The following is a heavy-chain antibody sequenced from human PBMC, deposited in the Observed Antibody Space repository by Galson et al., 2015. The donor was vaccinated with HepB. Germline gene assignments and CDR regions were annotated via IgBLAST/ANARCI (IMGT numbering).Heavy chain of an antibody. J-gene: IGHJ3*02. CDR2: INPSGGST. V-gene: IGHV1-46*01. Sequence: SVKVSCKASGYTFTSYYMHWVRQAPGQGLEWMGIINPSGGSTSYAQKFQGRVTMTRDTSTSTVYMELSSLRSVDTATYYCARIRPYDDAFDIWGQGTMVTVSS. CDR3: ARIRPYDDAFDI. D-gene: IGHD3-16*01. CDR1: GYTFTSYY.